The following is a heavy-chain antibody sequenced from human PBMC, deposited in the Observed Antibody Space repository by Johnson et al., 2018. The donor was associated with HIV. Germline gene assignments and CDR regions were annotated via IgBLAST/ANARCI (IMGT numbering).Heavy chain of an antibody. CDR1: GFTFSSYD. CDR3: ARAIDQGYSSGWSSDVYDI. CDR2: IGTAGDT. J-gene: IGHJ3*02. V-gene: IGHV3-13*01. D-gene: IGHD6-19*01. Sequence: VQLVESGGGLVQPGGSLRLSCAASGFTFSSYDMHWVRQATGKGLEWVSAIGTAGDTYYADSVRGRFTISRDNSKNTLYLQMNSLRVEDTAVYYCARAIDQGYSSGWSSDVYDIWGQGTMVTVSS.